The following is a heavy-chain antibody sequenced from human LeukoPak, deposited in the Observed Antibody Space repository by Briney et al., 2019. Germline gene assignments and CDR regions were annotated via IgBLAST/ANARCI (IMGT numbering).Heavy chain of an antibody. Sequence: EASVKVSCKASGYTFTSYYMHWVRQAPGQGLEWMGIINPSGGSTSYAQMFQGRVTMTRDTSTSTVYMELSSLGSEDTAVYYCARAAIHSSGYHDAFDIWGQGTMVTVS. D-gene: IGHD3-22*01. V-gene: IGHV1-46*01. CDR1: GYTFTSYY. CDR2: INPSGGST. J-gene: IGHJ3*02. CDR3: ARAAIHSSGYHDAFDI.